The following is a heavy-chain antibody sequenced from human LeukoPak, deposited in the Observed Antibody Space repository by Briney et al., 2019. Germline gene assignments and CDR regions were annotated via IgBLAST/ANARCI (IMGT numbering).Heavy chain of an antibody. J-gene: IGHJ4*02. CDR1: GGSFSGYY. V-gene: IGHV4-34*01. CDR2: INHSGST. D-gene: IGHD3-22*01. Sequence: SETLSLTCAVYGGSFSGYYWSWIRQPPGKGLEWIGEINHSGSTNYNPSLKNRVTISVNTSKNQFSLKLSSVTAADTAVYYCARGARFMPPNYYDSSGSKYYLDYWGQGTLVTVSS. CDR3: ARGARFMPPNYYDSSGSKYYLDY.